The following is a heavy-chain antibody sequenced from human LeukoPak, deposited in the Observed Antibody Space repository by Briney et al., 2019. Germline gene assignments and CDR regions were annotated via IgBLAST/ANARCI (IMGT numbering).Heavy chain of an antibody. CDR1: GGSISSYY. CDR2: IYYSGST. Sequence: SETLSLTCTVSGGSISSYYWSWIRQPPGKGLEWIGYIYYSGSTNYNPSLKSRVTISVDTSENQFSLRLSSVTAADTAVYYCARFSDQIAIFGVVNYFLGDWGQGILVTVSS. D-gene: IGHD3-3*01. V-gene: IGHV4-59*01. CDR3: ARFSDQIAIFGVVNYFLGD. J-gene: IGHJ4*02.